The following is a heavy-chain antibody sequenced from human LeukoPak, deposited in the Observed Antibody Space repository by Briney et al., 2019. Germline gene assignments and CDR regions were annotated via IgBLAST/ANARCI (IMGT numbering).Heavy chain of an antibody. CDR2: TYYRSKWYN. CDR1: GNSVSSKNGA. D-gene: IGHD6-19*01. V-gene: IGHV6-1*01. CDR3: ARDFGTTGWHTFDY. J-gene: IGHJ4*02. Sequence: SQTLSLTCVVSGNSVSSKNGAWNWIRQSPSRGLEWLGRTYYRSKWYNDYAESMEGRMTTSQGTSKNQYSLHLNSVTPDDTAVYYCARDFGTTGWHTFDYWGQGTLVTVSS.